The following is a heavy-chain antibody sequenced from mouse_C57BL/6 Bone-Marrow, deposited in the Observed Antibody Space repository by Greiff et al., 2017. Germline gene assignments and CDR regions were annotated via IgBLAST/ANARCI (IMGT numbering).Heavy chain of an antibody. CDR2: INPNNGGT. J-gene: IGHJ1*03. V-gene: IGHV1-26*01. CDR1: GYTFTDYY. D-gene: IGHD2-3*01. CDR3: ARDDYRYFDV. Sequence: EVQLQQSGPELVKPGASVKISCNASGYTFTDYYMNWVKQSHGKSLEWIGDINPNNGGTSYNQKFKGKATLTVDKSSSTAYMELRSLTSEDSAVYYCARDDYRYFDVWGTGTTVTVSS.